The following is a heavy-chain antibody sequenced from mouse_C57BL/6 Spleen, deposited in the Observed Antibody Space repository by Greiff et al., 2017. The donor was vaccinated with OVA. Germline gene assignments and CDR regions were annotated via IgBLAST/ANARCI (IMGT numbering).Heavy chain of an antibody. J-gene: IGHJ4*01. D-gene: IGHD1-1*01. V-gene: IGHV1-39*01. Sequence: VQLQQSGPELVKPGASVKISCKASGYSFTDYNMNWVKQSNGKSLEWIGVINPNYGTTSYNRKFKGKATLTVVQSSSTAYMQLNSLTSEDSAVYYCVITTVVATGAMDYWGQGTSVTVSS. CDR1: GYSFTDYN. CDR2: INPNYGTT. CDR3: VITTVVATGAMDY.